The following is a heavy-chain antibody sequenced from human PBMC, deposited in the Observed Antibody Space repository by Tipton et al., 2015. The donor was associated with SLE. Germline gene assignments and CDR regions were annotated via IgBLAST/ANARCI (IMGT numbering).Heavy chain of an antibody. CDR1: GGSISSYY. CDR3: ARDTRAAAGKWFDP. J-gene: IGHJ5*02. CDR2: IYYSGST. V-gene: IGHV4-59*01. Sequence: TLSLTCTVSGGSISSYYWSWIRQPPGKGLEWIGYIYYSGSTNYNPSLKSRVTISVDTSKNQFSLKLSSVTAADTAVYYCARDTRAAAGKWFDPWGQGTLVTVSS. D-gene: IGHD6-13*01.